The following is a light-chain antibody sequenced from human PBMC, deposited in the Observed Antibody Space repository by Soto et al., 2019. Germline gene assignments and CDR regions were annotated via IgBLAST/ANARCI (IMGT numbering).Light chain of an antibody. CDR3: QEYGCSPPMYT. V-gene: IGKV3-20*01. CDR2: GAS. CDR1: QSVSSSY. J-gene: IGKJ2*01. Sequence: EIVLTQSPGTLSLSPGARATLSCRASQSVSSSYLDWYQQKPGQAPMLLIYGASSRSTGIPDRFSGSGSGTDVTLTSSTPEPEDFALYYGQEYGCSPPMYTSGQSTKLEIK.